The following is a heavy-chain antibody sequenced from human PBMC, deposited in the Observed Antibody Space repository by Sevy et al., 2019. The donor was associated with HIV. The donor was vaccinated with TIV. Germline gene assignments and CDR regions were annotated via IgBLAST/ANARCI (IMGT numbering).Heavy chain of an antibody. D-gene: IGHD1-26*01. Sequence: GGSLRLSCAASGFSFTTYAMSWVRQAPGKGLEWVSGISGSGYTTYYADSVKGRFTISRDNSKNILYLQMNSLRDEDTAVYYCARDPHEIMLSGSYYLYWGQGTRVTVSS. J-gene: IGHJ4*02. CDR3: ARDPHEIMLSGSYYLY. CDR1: GFSFTTYA. V-gene: IGHV3-23*01. CDR2: ISGSGYTT.